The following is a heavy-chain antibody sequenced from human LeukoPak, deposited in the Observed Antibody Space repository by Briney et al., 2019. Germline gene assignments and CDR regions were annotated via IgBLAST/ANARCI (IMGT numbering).Heavy chain of an antibody. Sequence: GASVKVSCKASGGTFSSYAISWVRQAPGQGLEWMGGIIPIFGTANYAQKFQGRVTITADESTSTAYMELSSLRSEDTAVYYCAAAGGSSGSYPFIYWGQGILVTVSS. CDR2: IIPIFGTA. V-gene: IGHV1-69*13. CDR1: GGTFSSYA. J-gene: IGHJ4*02. CDR3: AAAGGSSGSYPFIY. D-gene: IGHD6-19*01.